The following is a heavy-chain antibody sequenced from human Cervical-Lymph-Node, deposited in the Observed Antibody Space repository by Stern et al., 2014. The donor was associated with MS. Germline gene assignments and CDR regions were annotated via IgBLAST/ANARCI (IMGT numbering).Heavy chain of an antibody. CDR1: GGTFSSYA. CDR3: ARVEVGGGSGY. Sequence: VQLLESGAEVKKPGSSVKVSCKASGGTFSSYAISWVRQAPGQGLEWMGGIIPIFGTANYAQKLQGRVTMTTDTSTSTAYMELRSLRSDDTAVYYCARVEVGGGSGYWGQGTLVTVSS. V-gene: IGHV1-69*06. J-gene: IGHJ4*02. D-gene: IGHD2-15*01. CDR2: IIPIFGTA.